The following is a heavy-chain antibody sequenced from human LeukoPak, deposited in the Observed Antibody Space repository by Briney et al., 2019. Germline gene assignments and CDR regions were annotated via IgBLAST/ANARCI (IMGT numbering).Heavy chain of an antibody. CDR2: INHSGST. D-gene: IGHD3-10*01. V-gene: IGHV4-34*01. CDR3: ARKYRRLSYYDY. CDR1: GGSFSGYY. J-gene: IGHJ4*02. Sequence: SETLSLTCAVYGGSFSGYYWSWIRQPPGKGLEWIGEINHSGSTNYNPSLKSRVTISVDTSKNQFSLKLSSVTAADTAVYYCARKYRRLSYYDYWGQGTLVTVSS.